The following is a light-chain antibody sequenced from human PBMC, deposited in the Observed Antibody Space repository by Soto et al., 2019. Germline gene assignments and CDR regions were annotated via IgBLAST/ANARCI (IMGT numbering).Light chain of an antibody. J-gene: IGLJ1*01. Sequence: QSVLTQPASVSGSPGQSITISCTGTSSDVGGYNYVSWYQLHPGKAPKLMVYEVSYRPSGVSSRFSGSKSANTASLTISGLQAEDEADYYCSSYASSTAYVFGTGTKLTV. V-gene: IGLV2-14*01. CDR1: SSDVGGYNY. CDR2: EVS. CDR3: SSYASSTAYV.